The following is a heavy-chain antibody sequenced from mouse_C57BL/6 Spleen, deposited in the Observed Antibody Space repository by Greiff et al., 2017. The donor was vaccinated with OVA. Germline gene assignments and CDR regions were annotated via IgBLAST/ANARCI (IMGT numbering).Heavy chain of an antibody. D-gene: IGHD2-3*01. CDR3: ARDDGYYGLAY. Sequence: VQLQQPGAELVKPGASVKLSCKASGYTFTSYWMHWVKQRPGQGLEWIGMIHPNSGSTNYNEKFKSKATLTVDKSSSTAYMQLSSLTSEDSAVYYGARDDGYYGLAYGGQGILVTVSA. CDR1: GYTFTSYW. J-gene: IGHJ3*01. CDR2: IHPNSGST. V-gene: IGHV1-64*01.